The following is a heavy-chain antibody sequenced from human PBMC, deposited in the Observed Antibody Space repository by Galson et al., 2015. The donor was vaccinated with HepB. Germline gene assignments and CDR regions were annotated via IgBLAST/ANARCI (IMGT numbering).Heavy chain of an antibody. Sequence: SVKVSCKASGYTFTSYGISWVRQAPGQGLEWMGWISAYNGNTNYAQKLQGRVTMTTDTSTSTAYMELRSLRSDDTAVYYCARAARGYCSSTSCYYYYYGMDVWGQGTTVTVSS. V-gene: IGHV1-18*04. CDR2: ISAYNGNT. D-gene: IGHD2-2*01. CDR1: GYTFTSYG. CDR3: ARAARGYCSSTSCYYYYYGMDV. J-gene: IGHJ6*02.